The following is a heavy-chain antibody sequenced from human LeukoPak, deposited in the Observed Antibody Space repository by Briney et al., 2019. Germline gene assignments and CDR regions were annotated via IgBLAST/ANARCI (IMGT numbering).Heavy chain of an antibody. J-gene: IGHJ3*02. CDR2: INHSGST. D-gene: IGHD6-13*01. Sequence: PSETLSLTCAVYGGSFSGYYWSWIRQPPGKGLEWIGEINHSGSTNYNPSLKSRVTISVDTSKNQFSLKLSSVTAADTAVYYCARDIGYSSKRYAFDIWGQGTMVTVSS. CDR1: GGSFSGYY. V-gene: IGHV4-34*01. CDR3: ARDIGYSSKRYAFDI.